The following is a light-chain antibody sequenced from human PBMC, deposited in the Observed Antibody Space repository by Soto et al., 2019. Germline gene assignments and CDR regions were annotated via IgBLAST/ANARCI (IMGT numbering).Light chain of an antibody. Sequence: QSVLTQPASVSGSPGQSITISCTGTSSDVGSYNLVSWYQQHPGKAPKLMIYEVSKRPSGVSNRLSGSKSGNTASLTISGLQAEDEADYYCCSYAGSSTWMFGGGTKLTVL. V-gene: IGLV2-23*02. CDR2: EVS. J-gene: IGLJ3*02. CDR3: CSYAGSSTWM. CDR1: SSDVGSYNL.